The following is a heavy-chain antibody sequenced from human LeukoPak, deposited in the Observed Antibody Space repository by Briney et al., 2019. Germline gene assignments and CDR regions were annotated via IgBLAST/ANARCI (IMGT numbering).Heavy chain of an antibody. CDR1: GFTFSSYS. D-gene: IGHD3-22*01. Sequence: PGGSLRLSCAASGFTFSSYSMNWVRQAPGKGLEWVSSISSSSSYIYYADSVKGRFTISRDNAKNSLYLQMNSLRAEDTAVYYCARELGITMIVVVNPPQSYFDYWGQGTLVTVSS. CDR3: ARELGITMIVVVNPPQSYFDY. CDR2: ISSSSSYI. V-gene: IGHV3-21*01. J-gene: IGHJ4*02.